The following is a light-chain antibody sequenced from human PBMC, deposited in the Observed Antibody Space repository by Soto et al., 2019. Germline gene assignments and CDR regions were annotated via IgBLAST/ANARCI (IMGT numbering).Light chain of an antibody. CDR3: QQYNSWPPVT. J-gene: IGKJ5*01. CDR2: GAS. V-gene: IGKV3-15*01. CDR1: QSVSGN. Sequence: EIVMTQSPATLSVSPGERATVSCRASQSVSGNLAWYQQKPGQAPRLLIYGASTRATGIPARFSGSGSGTVFTLTFSSLQSEDFAVYYCQQYNSWPPVTFGQGTRPEIK.